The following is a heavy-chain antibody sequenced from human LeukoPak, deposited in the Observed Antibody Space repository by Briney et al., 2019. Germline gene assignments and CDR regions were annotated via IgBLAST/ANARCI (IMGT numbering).Heavy chain of an antibody. D-gene: IGHD4-17*01. Sequence: PGGSLRLSCAASGFTFSSYAMSWVRQAPGKGLEWVSAISGSGGSTYYADSVKGRFTISRDNSKNMLFLQMNSLRAEDTALYYCAKKAEAFGDSVTQHWGQGTLVTVSS. V-gene: IGHV3-23*01. CDR2: ISGSGGST. J-gene: IGHJ1*01. CDR1: GFTFSSYA. CDR3: AKKAEAFGDSVTQH.